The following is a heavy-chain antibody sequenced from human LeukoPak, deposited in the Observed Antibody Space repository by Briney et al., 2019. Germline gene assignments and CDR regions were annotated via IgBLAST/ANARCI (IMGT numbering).Heavy chain of an antibody. CDR1: GGSFSGYY. CDR3: ASSIAAAGTYYFDY. Sequence: SETLSLTCAVYGGSFSGYYWSWIRQPPGKGLEWIGEINHSGSTNYNPSLTSRVTISVDTSKNQFSLKLSSVTAADTAVYYCASSIAAAGTYYFDYWGQGTLVTVSS. CDR2: INHSGST. J-gene: IGHJ4*02. V-gene: IGHV4-34*01. D-gene: IGHD6-13*01.